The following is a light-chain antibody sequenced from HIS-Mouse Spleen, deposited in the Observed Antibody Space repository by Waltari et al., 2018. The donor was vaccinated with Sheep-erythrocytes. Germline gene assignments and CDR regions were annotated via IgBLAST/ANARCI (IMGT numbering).Light chain of an antibody. CDR1: NIGSKS. J-gene: IGLJ1*01. Sequence: SYVLTQPPSVSVAPGQTARITCGGNNIGSKSVHWYQQKPGQAPVLVVYDDSERPSGFPERFSGSNSGNTATLTISRVEAGDEADYYCQVWDSSSDHPYVFGTGTKVTVL. CDR2: DDS. CDR3: QVWDSSSDHPYV. V-gene: IGLV3-21*02.